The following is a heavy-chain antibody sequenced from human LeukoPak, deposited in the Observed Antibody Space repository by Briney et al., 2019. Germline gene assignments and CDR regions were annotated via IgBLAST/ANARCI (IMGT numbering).Heavy chain of an antibody. CDR2: ISGGGGST. V-gene: IGHV3-23*01. CDR3: AKVPLSTVTYFDY. D-gene: IGHD4-11*01. J-gene: IGHJ4*02. Sequence: PGGSLRLSCAASGFTFSSYAMSWVRQAPGKGLEWVSAISGGGGSTYYADSVKGRFTISRDNSKNTLYLQMNSLRAEDTAVYYCAKVPLSTVTYFDYWGQGTLVTVSS. CDR1: GFTFSSYA.